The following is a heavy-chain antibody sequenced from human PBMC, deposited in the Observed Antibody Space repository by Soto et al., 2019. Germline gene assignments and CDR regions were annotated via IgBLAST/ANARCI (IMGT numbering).Heavy chain of an antibody. CDR2: IWYDGSNK. V-gene: IGHV3-33*01. J-gene: IGHJ3*02. D-gene: IGHD2-21*02. CDR1: GFTFSSYG. Sequence: PGGSLRLSCAASGFTFSSYGMHWVRQAPGKGLEWVAVIWYDGSNKYYADSVKGRFTISRDNPKNTLYLQMNSLRAEDTAVYYCARSGTVVTRNAFDIWAKGQWSPSPQ. CDR3: ARSGTVVTRNAFDI.